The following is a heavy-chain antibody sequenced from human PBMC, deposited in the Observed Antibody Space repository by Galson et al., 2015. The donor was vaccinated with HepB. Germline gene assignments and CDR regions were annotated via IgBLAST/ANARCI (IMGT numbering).Heavy chain of an antibody. J-gene: IGHJ4*02. CDR3: ARGGDTRGYFKY. V-gene: IGHV3-7*05. Sequence: SLRLSCPASGFTFSTHWMPRARQPPGKGLEGVASIKQDGSHEYYMDSVKGRFTVSRDSAKNSLYLQMNSLRAEDTAVYYCARGGDTRGYFKYWGQGTLVTVSS. D-gene: IGHD3-22*01. CDR1: GFTFSTHW. CDR2: IKQDGSHE.